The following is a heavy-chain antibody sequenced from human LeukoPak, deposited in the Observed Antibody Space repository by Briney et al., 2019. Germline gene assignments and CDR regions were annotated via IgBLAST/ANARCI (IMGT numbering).Heavy chain of an antibody. J-gene: IGHJ6*02. CDR2: IYYSGST. D-gene: IGHD2/OR15-2a*01. Sequence: PSQTLSLTCTVSGGSISSRSYYWGWLRQPPGRGREWLGSIYYSGSTYYNPSLKSPVTISVDTSKNQFSLKLSSVPAADTAVYYCARGPGNPNYYYYGMDVWGQGTTVTVSS. CDR1: GGSISSRSYY. CDR3: ARGPGNPNYYYYGMDV. V-gene: IGHV4-39*07.